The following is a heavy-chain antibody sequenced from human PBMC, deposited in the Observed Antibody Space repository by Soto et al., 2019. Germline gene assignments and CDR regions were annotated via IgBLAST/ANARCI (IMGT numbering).Heavy chain of an antibody. Sequence: ASVKVSCKASGYTFTSYAMHWLRQAPGQRLEWMGWINAGNGNTKYSQKFQGRVTITRDTSASTAYMELSSLRSEDTAVYYCAREAFDIRPGHYYYYMDVWGKGTTVSVSS. D-gene: IGHD3-16*01. CDR2: INAGNGNT. J-gene: IGHJ6*03. CDR3: AREAFDIRPGHYYYYMDV. CDR1: GYTFTSYA. V-gene: IGHV1-3*01.